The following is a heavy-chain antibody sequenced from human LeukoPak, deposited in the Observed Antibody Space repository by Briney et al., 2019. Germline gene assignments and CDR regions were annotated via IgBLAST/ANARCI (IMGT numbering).Heavy chain of an antibody. J-gene: IGHJ4*02. CDR1: GDSISSSSYY. Sequence: PETLSLTCTVSGDSISSSSYYWGWIRQPPGKGLEWIASIYHSGSTYYNPPLKSRITISVDTSKNQFSLKLSSVTAADTALYYCARHGVTNSGFIDYWGQGILVTVSS. D-gene: IGHD4-23*01. CDR2: IYHSGST. CDR3: ARHGVTNSGFIDY. V-gene: IGHV4-39*01.